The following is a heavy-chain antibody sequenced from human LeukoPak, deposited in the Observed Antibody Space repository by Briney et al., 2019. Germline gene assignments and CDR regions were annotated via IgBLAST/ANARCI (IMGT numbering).Heavy chain of an antibody. CDR3: ATEFLGAVAETGDY. CDR2: ISSTGSNI. D-gene: IGHD6-19*01. J-gene: IGHJ4*02. V-gene: IGHV3-21*01. Sequence: PGGSLRLSCAASGFPFSSYAMNWVRRAPGKGLEWVSSISSTGSNIYYADSVKGRFTISRDNAKNSLSLQMNSLRAEDTAVYYCATEFLGAVAETGDYWGQGALVTVSS. CDR1: GFPFSSYA.